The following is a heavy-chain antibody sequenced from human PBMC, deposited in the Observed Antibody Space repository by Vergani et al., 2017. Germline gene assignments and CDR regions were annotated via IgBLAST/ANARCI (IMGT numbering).Heavy chain of an antibody. CDR3: ARPHGDILPPDPRRLDY. V-gene: IGHV1-46*02. CDR2: INPSGGST. J-gene: IGHJ4*02. Sequence: QVQLVQSGAEVKKPGASVKVSCKASGYTFNTYDINWVRQAPGQGLEWMGIINPSGGSTTYSQQFQGRLTMTRDTSTSTVYMDLSNLRSEDTAVYYCARPHGDILPPDPRRLDYWGQGTLVTVSA. CDR1: GYTFNTYD.